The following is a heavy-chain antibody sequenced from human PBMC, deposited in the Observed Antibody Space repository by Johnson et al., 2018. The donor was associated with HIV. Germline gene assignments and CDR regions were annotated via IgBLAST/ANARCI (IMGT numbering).Heavy chain of an antibody. D-gene: IGHD4-17*01. V-gene: IGHV3-30*19. J-gene: IGHJ3*02. CDR1: GFTFSTYG. CDR2: ISSDGTNK. CDR3: AKGPLTVTRAFDI. Sequence: QVQLVESGGGVVQPGRSLRLSCAASGFTFSTYGMHWVRQAPGKGLEWVALISSDGTNKYYTDSVKGRFTISRDNSKNTLYLQMNSLRAEDTAVYHCAKGPLTVTRAFDIWGQGTLITVSS.